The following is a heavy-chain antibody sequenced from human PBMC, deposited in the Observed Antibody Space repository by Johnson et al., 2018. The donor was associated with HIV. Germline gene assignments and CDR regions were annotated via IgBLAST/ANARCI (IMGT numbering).Heavy chain of an antibody. V-gene: IGHV3-11*01. CDR1: GFTFSDYY. Sequence: QVQLVESGGGLVKPGGSLRLSCAASGFTFSDYYMSWIRQDPGKGLEWVSYISSSGSTIYYADSVKGRFTISRDHAKNSLYLQMNSLRAEDTALYYCAKDRTGLELREPFDIWGQGTMVTVSS. D-gene: IGHD1-7*01. CDR2: ISSSGSTI. J-gene: IGHJ3*02. CDR3: AKDRTGLELREPFDI.